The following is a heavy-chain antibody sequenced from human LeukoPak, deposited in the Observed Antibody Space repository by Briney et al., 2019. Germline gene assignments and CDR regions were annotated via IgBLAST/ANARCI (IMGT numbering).Heavy chain of an antibody. V-gene: IGHV3-48*04. J-gene: IGHJ6*03. Sequence: GGSLRLSCVASGFTFAAYSMNWVRQTPGKGLEWISYISYTTRNTHYADSVTGRFTISRDNAKNSLYLQMNSLRAEDTAIYYCARDPYNGGYGDSYYYMDVWGKGTTVTISS. D-gene: IGHD1-26*01. CDR3: ARDPYNGGYGDSYYYMDV. CDR1: GFTFAAYS. CDR2: ISYTTRNT.